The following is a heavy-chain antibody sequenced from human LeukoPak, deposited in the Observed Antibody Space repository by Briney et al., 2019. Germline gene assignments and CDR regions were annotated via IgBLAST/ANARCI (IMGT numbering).Heavy chain of an antibody. V-gene: IGHV3-48*03. CDR3: ARGDHSYDWGFDY. Sequence: PGGSLRLSCAASGFTFSSYEMNWVRQAPGKGLEWVSYISGSGSTIYYADSVKGRFTISRDNAKNSLYLQMNSLRAEDTAVYYCARGDHSYDWGFDYWGQGTLVTVSS. CDR1: GFTFSSYE. J-gene: IGHJ4*02. D-gene: IGHD3-22*01. CDR2: ISGSGSTI.